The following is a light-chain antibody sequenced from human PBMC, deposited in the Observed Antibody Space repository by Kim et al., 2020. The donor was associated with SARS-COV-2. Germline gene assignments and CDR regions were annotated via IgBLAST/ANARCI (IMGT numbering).Light chain of an antibody. CDR1: KLGDKH. CDR2: QDI. J-gene: IGLJ3*02. CDR3: QAWDSSTAV. Sequence: SYELTQPPSVSVSPGQTASITCSGHKLGDKHAYWYQQKPGQSPVLVIYQDIKRPSGIPERFSGSNSGNTVTLTISGTQSMDEADYYCQAWDSSTAVFGGVTQLTVL. V-gene: IGLV3-1*01.